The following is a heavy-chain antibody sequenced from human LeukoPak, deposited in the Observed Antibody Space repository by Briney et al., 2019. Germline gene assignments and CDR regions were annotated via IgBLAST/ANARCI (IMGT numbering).Heavy chain of an antibody. CDR1: GYTFTSYG. D-gene: IGHD3-22*01. J-gene: IGHJ4*02. CDR2: ISAYNGNT. V-gene: IGHV1-18*01. CDR3: ARDSPLFYYDSSGYDY. Sequence: GASVKVSCEASGYTFTSYGISWVRQAPGQGLEWMGWISAYNGNTNYAQKLQGRVTMTTDTSTSTAYMELRSLRSDDTAVYYCARDSPLFYYDSSGYDYWGQGTLVTVSS.